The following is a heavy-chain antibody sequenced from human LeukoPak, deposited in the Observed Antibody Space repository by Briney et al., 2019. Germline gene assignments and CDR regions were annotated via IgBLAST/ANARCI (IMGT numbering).Heavy chain of an antibody. CDR3: ARHVLYSYGPQWWFDP. V-gene: IGHV5-10-1*01. CDR2: IDASDSYT. D-gene: IGHD5-18*01. Sequence: HGESLKISCKGSGYSFTSYWIGWVRHMPGRGLEWMGWIDASDSYTNYSPSFQGHVTISADKSSSTAYLQWSSLKASDTAIYYCARHVLYSYGPQWWFDPWGQGTLVTVSS. J-gene: IGHJ5*02. CDR1: GYSFTSYW.